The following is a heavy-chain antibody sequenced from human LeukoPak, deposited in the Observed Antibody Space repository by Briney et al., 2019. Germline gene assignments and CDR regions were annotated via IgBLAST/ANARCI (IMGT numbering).Heavy chain of an antibody. V-gene: IGHV3-23*01. CDR1: GFTFSSYA. CDR3: AKDRDYYDSSGYYGSGVFDY. J-gene: IGHJ4*02. D-gene: IGHD3-22*01. CDR2: ISGSGAGT. Sequence: AGGSLRLSCAASGFTFSSYAMSWVRQAPGKGLEWVSTISGSGAGTYYADSVKGRFTISRDNSKNTLYLQMNSLRAEDTAVYYCAKDRDYYDSSGYYGSGVFDYWGQGTLVTVSS.